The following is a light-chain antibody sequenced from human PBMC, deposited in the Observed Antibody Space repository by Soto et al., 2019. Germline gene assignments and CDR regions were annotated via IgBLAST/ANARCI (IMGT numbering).Light chain of an antibody. J-gene: IGKJ3*01. Sequence: DIVMTQSPDSLAVSLGERATINCKSSQRVLYSSNNKNYLAWYQQKPGQPPTLLIYWASTRESGVPDRCSGSGSGTDFTLTISSLQAEDVAVYYCQQYYSTPFTFGPGTKVDIK. CDR1: QRVLYSSNNKNY. V-gene: IGKV4-1*01. CDR2: WAS. CDR3: QQYYSTPFT.